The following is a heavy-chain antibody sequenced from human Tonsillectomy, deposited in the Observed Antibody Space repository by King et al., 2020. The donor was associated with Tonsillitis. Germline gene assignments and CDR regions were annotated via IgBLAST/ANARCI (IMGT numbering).Heavy chain of an antibody. CDR2: IVPIFGTS. J-gene: IGHJ4*02. V-gene: IGHV1-69*18. Sequence: VQLVESGAEVKKPGSSVKVSCKASGDTFSTYGINWVRQAPGQGLEWMGRIVPIFGTSNYAQKFQGRVTITADESTSTAYMELSSLRSEDTAVYYWSGRLGVVAPFDSWGQGTLVTVSS. CDR3: SGRLGVVAPFDS. CDR1: GDTFSTYG. D-gene: IGHD3-3*01.